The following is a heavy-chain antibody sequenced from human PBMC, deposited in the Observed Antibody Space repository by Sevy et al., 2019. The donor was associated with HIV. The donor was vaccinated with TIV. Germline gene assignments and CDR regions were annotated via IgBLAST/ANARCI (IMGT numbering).Heavy chain of an antibody. CDR2: INHSRST. D-gene: IGHD1-1*01. CDR3: ARGWGYNWNDVRYYGMDV. J-gene: IGHJ6*02. V-gene: IGHV4-34*01. CDR1: GGSFSGYY. Sequence: SETLSLTCAVYGGSFSGYYWSWIRQPPGKGLEWIGEINHSRSTNYNPSLKTRVTISVDTSKNHFYLKLMSVTAADTAVYYCARGWGYNWNDVRYYGMDVWGQGTTVTVSS.